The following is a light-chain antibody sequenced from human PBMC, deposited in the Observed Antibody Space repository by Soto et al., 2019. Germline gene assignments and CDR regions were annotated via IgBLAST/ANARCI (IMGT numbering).Light chain of an antibody. CDR2: DAS. CDR1: QSVSSY. J-gene: IGKJ4*01. CDR3: QQRSNWPPRLD. Sequence: EIVLTQVPTTLSLSIGERATLSCRASQSVSSYLAWYQQKRGQAPRLLIYDASNRATGIPARFSVIGSATAFTLTISSLDPADFAVYYCQQRSNWPPRLDFGGGTKGDI. V-gene: IGKV3-11*01.